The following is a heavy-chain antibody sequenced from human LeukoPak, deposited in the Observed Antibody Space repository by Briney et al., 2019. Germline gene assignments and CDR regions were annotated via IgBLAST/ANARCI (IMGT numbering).Heavy chain of an antibody. CDR1: GLSFSMYC. CDR2: IGSASTTI. Sequence: GGSLRLSGAASGLSFSMYCMGWVRPAAGNGLECVSYIGSASTTIYYADSVKGRFTISRDNAKNSLYLQMNSLRDEDTAVYYCARDPSDYWGQGTLVTVSS. J-gene: IGHJ4*02. CDR3: ARDPSDY. V-gene: IGHV3-48*02.